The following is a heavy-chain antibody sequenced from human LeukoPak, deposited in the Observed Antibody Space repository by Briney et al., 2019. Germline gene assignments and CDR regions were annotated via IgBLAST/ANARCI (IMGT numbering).Heavy chain of an antibody. CDR3: AGEGIAVAGVDY. D-gene: IGHD6-13*01. CDR2: ISDDGSGT. CDR1: GFTFSDYA. V-gene: IGHV3-23*01. J-gene: IGHJ4*02. Sequence: GGSLRLSCAASGFTFSDYAMSWVRQAPGQGLEWVSTISDDGSGTYYADSVKGRFTISRDNSKNTLFLQINSLRAEDSAVYYCAGEGIAVAGVDYWGQGTLDTVSS.